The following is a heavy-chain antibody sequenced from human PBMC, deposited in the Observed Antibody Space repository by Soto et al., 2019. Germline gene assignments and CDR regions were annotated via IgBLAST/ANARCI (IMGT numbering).Heavy chain of an antibody. CDR2: INHSGST. J-gene: IGHJ5*02. CDR3: ARYFREIFGVVTYNWFDP. Sequence: SETLSLTCAVYGGSFSGYYWSWIRQPPGKGVEWIGEINHSGSTNYNPSLKSRVTISVDTSKNQFSLKLSSVTAADTAVYYCARYFREIFGVVTYNWFDPWGQGTLVTVSS. V-gene: IGHV4-34*01. D-gene: IGHD3-3*01. CDR1: GGSFSGYY.